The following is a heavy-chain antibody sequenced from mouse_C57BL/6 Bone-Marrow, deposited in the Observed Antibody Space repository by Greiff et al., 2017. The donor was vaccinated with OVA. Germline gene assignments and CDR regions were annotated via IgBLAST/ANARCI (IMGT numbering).Heavy chain of an antibody. CDR1: GYTFTSYW. V-gene: IGHV1-52*01. CDR3: AYYYEYDENYAMDY. J-gene: IGHJ4*01. CDR2: IDPSDSGT. D-gene: IGHD2-4*01. Sequence: QVQLQQPGAELVRPGSSVKLSCKASGYTFTSYWMHWVKQRPIQGLEWIGNIDPSDSGTHYNQKFKGKATLTVDKSSSTAYMQLSSLTSEDSAVYYGAYYYEYDENYAMDYWGQGTSVTVSS.